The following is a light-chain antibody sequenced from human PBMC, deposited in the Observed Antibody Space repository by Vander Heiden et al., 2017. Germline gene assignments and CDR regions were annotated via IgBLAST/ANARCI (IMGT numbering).Light chain of an antibody. CDR2: GAS. Sequence: EIVMMQSPATLSVSPGERATLSCRASQSVSSNLAWYQQKPGQAPKLLIYGASTRATGIPARFSGSGSGTEFTLTISGLQSEDFAVYYCQQYNSWLWTFGQGTKVEIK. CDR3: QQYNSWLWT. V-gene: IGKV3-15*01. J-gene: IGKJ1*01. CDR1: QSVSSN.